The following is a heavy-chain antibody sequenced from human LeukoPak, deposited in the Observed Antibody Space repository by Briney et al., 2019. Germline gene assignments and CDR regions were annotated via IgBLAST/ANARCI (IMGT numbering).Heavy chain of an antibody. J-gene: IGHJ4*02. Sequence: ASVKVSCKASGYTFTGYYMHWVREAPGPGLGWMGWINPNSGGTNYAQKFQGRVTMTKDTSISTTYMELSRLRSDDTAVDYCARDREQWLFDYWGQGTLVTVSS. CDR2: INPNSGGT. CDR3: ARDREQWLFDY. CDR1: GYTFTGYY. V-gene: IGHV1-2*02. D-gene: IGHD6-19*01.